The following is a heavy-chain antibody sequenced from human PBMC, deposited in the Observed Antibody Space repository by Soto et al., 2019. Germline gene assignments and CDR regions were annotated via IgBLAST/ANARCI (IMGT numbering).Heavy chain of an antibody. Sequence: TSETLSLTCAVSGGSISSGGYSWSWIRQPPGKGLEWIGYMYHSGSTYYNPSLKSRVTISIDTSKNQFSLKLSSVTAADTAVYYCARGGNDSSGYYPKNFDFWGQGTLVTVSS. CDR2: MYHSGST. V-gene: IGHV4-30-2*01. J-gene: IGHJ4*02. CDR1: GGSISSGGYS. D-gene: IGHD3-22*01. CDR3: ARGGNDSSGYYPKNFDF.